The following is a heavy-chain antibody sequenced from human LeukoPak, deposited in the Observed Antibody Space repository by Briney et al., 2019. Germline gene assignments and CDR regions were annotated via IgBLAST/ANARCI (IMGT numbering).Heavy chain of an antibody. CDR2: INPSDGWT. CDR3: ARDEITTEENDFDY. V-gene: IGHV1-46*01. D-gene: IGHD1-1*01. Sequence: ASVKVSCKASGYSFTTYYIHWVRQAPGQGLDWVAIINPSDGWTKYAQRFQGRVTLTRDTSMSTVYMELGSLTSEDTAVYYCARDEITTEENDFDYWGQGTLVTVSS. CDR1: GYSFTTYY. J-gene: IGHJ4*02.